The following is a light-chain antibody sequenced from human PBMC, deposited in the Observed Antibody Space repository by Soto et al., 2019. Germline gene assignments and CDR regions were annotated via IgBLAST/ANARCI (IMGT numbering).Light chain of an antibody. Sequence: QSVLTQPPSASGTPGQRVTISCSGSSSNIESNTVYWYQQLPGMAPRLLIHTNDRRPSGVPDRFSGSKSGTSASLAISGLQSEDEADYYCLSYTARSTFVFGTGTKVIVL. CDR3: LSYTARSTFV. V-gene: IGLV1-44*01. CDR2: TND. CDR1: SSNIESNT. J-gene: IGLJ1*01.